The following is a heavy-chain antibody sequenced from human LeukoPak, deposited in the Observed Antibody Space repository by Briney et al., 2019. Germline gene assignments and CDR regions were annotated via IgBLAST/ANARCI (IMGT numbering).Heavy chain of an antibody. CDR2: IDPNDGGT. J-gene: IGHJ5*02. D-gene: IGHD1-26*01. CDR3: ARGSDSGTPRWFDP. V-gene: IGHV1-2*06. CDR1: GYTFTGHF. Sequence: GSVKVSCKASGYTFTGHFIQWVRQAPGQGPEWMGRIDPNDGGTNYAQKFQGRVTMTRDTSISTAYMKLSSLRSDDTAVYYCARGSDSGTPRWFDPWGQGTLVTV.